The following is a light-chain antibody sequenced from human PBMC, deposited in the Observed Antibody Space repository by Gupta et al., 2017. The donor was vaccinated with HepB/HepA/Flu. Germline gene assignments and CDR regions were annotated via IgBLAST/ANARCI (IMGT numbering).Light chain of an antibody. J-gene: IGKJ5*01. CDR1: QTIRNY. Sequence: DIQMTQSSSSLSASVGDRVTITCRASQTIRNYLAWYQQKPGKVPKLLIYAASTLQAGVPSRFSGSGLGTDFTLTISSLQPEDVAIYYCQKYNSPPITFGQGTRLEIK. V-gene: IGKV1-27*01. CDR2: AAS. CDR3: QKYNSPPIT.